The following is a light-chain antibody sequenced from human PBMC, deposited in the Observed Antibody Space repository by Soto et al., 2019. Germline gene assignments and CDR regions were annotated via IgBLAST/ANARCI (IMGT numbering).Light chain of an antibody. CDR3: QQYGGSPIT. CDR2: GAS. Sequence: IVLTQSPGTLSLSPGERTTLSCRASQSISRYLAWYQQKPGQGPRLLIYGASNRATGIPDRFSGSGSGTDFTLTISRLEPEDFAVYYCQQYGGSPITFGLGTRLEI. CDR1: QSISRY. J-gene: IGKJ5*01. V-gene: IGKV3-20*01.